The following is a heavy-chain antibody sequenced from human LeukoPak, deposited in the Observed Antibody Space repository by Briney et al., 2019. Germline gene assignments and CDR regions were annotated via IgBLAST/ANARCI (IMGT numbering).Heavy chain of an antibody. V-gene: IGHV3-11*01. CDR1: GFTFSDFY. Sequence: NPGGSLRLSCAASGFTFSDFYMSWIRQAPGKGLEWLSYITDSGDTVSYAGSVKGRFTISRDNAKNSLYLQMNSLRADDTAVYYCARTPWLQLEVWFDTWGQGTLVTVSS. CDR3: ARTPWLQLEVWFDT. D-gene: IGHD5-24*01. CDR2: ITDSGDTV. J-gene: IGHJ5*02.